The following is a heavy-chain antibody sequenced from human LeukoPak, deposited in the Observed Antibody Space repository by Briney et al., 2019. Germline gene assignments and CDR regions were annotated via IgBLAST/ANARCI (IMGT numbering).Heavy chain of an antibody. D-gene: IGHD2-15*01. J-gene: IGHJ5*02. CDR3: ASSNRCSGGSCYLNWFDP. CDR1: GYTFTSYG. V-gene: IGHV1-18*01. Sequence: ASVKVSCKASGYTFTSYGISWVRQAPGQGLEWMGWISAYNGNTNYAQKLQGRVTITADKSTSTAYMELSSLRSEDTAVYYCASSNRCSGGSCYLNWFDPWGQGTLVTVSS. CDR2: ISAYNGNT.